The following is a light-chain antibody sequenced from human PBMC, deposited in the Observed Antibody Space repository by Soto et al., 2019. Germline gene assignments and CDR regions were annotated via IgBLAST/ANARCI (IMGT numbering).Light chain of an antibody. V-gene: IGLV1-51*01. CDR3: GTWDSSLSSHV. J-gene: IGLJ1*01. CDR1: SPNIGNNY. Sequence: QSALTQPPPVSAAPGQKVTISCSGSSPNIGNNYVSWYQQLPGAAPKLLIYDNNKRPSGIPDRFSGSKSGTSATLGITGLQTGDEADYYCGTWDSSLSSHVFGTGTKVTVL. CDR2: DNN.